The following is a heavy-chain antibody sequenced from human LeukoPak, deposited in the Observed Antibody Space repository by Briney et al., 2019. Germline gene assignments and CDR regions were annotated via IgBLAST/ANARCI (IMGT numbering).Heavy chain of an antibody. CDR1: GYTFTNYA. J-gene: IGHJ6*03. D-gene: IGHD6-13*01. Sequence: ASVKVSCKASGYTFTNYAMNWVRQAPGQGLEWMGWINTNTGNPTYAQGFTGRFVFSLDTSVSTAYLQISSLKAEDTAVYYCARSGPIAAAGTEPYYYYYYMDVWGKGTTVTVSS. V-gene: IGHV7-4-1*02. CDR2: INTNTGNP. CDR3: ARSGPIAAAGTEPYYYYYYMDV.